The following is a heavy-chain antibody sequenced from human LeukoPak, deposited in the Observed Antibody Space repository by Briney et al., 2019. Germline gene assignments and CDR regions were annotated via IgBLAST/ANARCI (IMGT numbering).Heavy chain of an antibody. J-gene: IGHJ4*02. Sequence: HAGGSLRLSCAASGFTFSSYAMSWVRQAPGKGLEWVSAISGSGGSTYYANSVKGRFTISRDNSKNTLYLQMNSLRAEDTAVYYCAKDGFDYGDYVTLYYFDYWGQGPLVTVSS. D-gene: IGHD4-17*01. CDR1: GFTFSSYA. CDR2: ISGSGGST. CDR3: AKDGFDYGDYVTLYYFDY. V-gene: IGHV3-23*01.